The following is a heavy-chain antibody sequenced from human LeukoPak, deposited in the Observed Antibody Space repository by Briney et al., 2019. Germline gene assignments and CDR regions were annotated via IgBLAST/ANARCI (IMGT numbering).Heavy chain of an antibody. D-gene: IGHD3-10*01. CDR2: IYHSGST. CDR1: GFTISSYSM. V-gene: IGHV4-4*02. CDR3: ARAPPGRIFDY. Sequence: GSLRLSCAASGFTISSYSMNWVRQPPGKGLEWIGEIYHSGSTNYNPSLKSRVTISVDKSKNQFSLKLSSVTAADTAVYYCARAPPGRIFDYWGQGTLVTVSS. J-gene: IGHJ4*02.